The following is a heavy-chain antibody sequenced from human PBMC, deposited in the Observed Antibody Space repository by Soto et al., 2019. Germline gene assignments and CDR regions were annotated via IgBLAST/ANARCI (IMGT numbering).Heavy chain of an antibody. J-gene: IGHJ3*02. CDR1: GFTFSSYA. D-gene: IGHD2-21*02. CDR2: ISGSGGST. CDR3: VKVYCGVDCYSDHDAFDI. V-gene: IGHV3-23*01. Sequence: EVQLLESGGGLVQPGGSLRLSCAASGFTFSSYAMSWVRQAPGKGLEWVSAISGSGGSTYYADSVKGRFTIYRDNSKNTLYLQMNSMRAEDTAVYYCVKVYCGVDCYSDHDAFDIWGQGTMVTVSS.